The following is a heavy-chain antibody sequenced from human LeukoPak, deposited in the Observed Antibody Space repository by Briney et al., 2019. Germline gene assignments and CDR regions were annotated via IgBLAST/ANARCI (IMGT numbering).Heavy chain of an antibody. J-gene: IGHJ4*02. D-gene: IGHD6-13*01. Sequence: ASVKVSCKASGYTFTSYAMHWVRQAPGQRLEWMGCINAGNGNTKYSQKFQGRVTITRDTSASTAYMELSSLRSEDTAVYYCARVKAAAGTGGLDYWGQGTLVTVSS. V-gene: IGHV1-3*01. CDR2: INAGNGNT. CDR3: ARVKAAAGTGGLDY. CDR1: GYTFTSYA.